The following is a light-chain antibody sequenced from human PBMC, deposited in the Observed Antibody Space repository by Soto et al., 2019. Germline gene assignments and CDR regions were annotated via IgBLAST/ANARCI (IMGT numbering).Light chain of an antibody. CDR2: DVS. CDR1: NSDIGGYNY. Sequence: QSALTQPASGSGSPGQSITISCTGTNSDIGGYNYVSWYQQHPGKAPKLMIYDVSNRPSGVSYRFSGSKSGNTASLTISGLQAEDEADYYCSSYTSRSTLGVFGGGTQLTVL. J-gene: IGLJ2*01. CDR3: SSYTSRSTLGV. V-gene: IGLV2-14*03.